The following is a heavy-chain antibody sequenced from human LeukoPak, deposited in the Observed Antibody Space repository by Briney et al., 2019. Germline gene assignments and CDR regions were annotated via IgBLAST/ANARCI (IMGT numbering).Heavy chain of an antibody. CDR1: GFTFNNYA. D-gene: IGHD5-18*01. V-gene: IGHV3-23*01. CDR3: AKDFRDSSMVTDGYSDP. CDR2: LSVLGDSK. Sequence: GRSLRLSCSASGFTFNNYAMSWVRQAPGKGLDWVSGLSVLGDSKYYAGSVNGRFSISRDNANTRLYLQMNNLRAEETAVYSCAKDFRDSSMVTDGYSDPWGQGTLVTVSS. J-gene: IGHJ5*02.